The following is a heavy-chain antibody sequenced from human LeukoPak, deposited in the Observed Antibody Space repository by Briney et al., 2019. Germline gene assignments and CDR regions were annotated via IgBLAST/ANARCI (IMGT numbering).Heavy chain of an antibody. CDR3: ARGPRSGYYYSSTPPRSPQKYYFDY. CDR2: INHSGST. J-gene: IGHJ4*02. D-gene: IGHD3-22*01. V-gene: IGHV4-34*01. Sequence: PSETLSLTCAVYGGSFSGYYWSWIRQPPGKGLEWIGEINHSGSTNYNPSLKSRVTISVDTSKNQFSLKLSSVTAADTAVYYCARGPRSGYYYSSTPPRSPQKYYFDYWGQGTLVTVSS. CDR1: GGSFSGYY.